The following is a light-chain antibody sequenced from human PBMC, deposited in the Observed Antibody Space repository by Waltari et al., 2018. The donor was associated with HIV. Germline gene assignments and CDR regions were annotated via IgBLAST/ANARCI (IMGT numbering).Light chain of an antibody. CDR2: DVT. J-gene: IGLJ3*02. Sequence: TRTSSDVGSFKYVSWYQQHPGKAPKLMIYDVTKWPSGVPDRFSGSKSGNTASLTVSGLQAEDEADYYCSSYGGGNTVLFGGGTRLTVL. CDR1: SSDVGSFKY. CDR3: SSYGGGNTVL. V-gene: IGLV2-8*01.